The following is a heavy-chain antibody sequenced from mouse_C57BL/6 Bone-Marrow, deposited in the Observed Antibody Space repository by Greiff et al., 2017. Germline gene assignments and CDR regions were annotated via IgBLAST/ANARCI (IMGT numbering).Heavy chain of an antibody. J-gene: IGHJ3*01. Sequence: QVQLQQPGAELVKPGASVKMSCKASGYTFTSYWITWVKQRPGQGLEWIGDIYPGSGSTNYNEKFKSKATLTVDTSSSTAYMQLRSLTSEDSAVYYCARESCYPWVAYWGQGTLVTVSA. CDR3: ARESCYPWVAY. CDR1: GYTFTSYW. CDR2: IYPGSGST. V-gene: IGHV1-55*01.